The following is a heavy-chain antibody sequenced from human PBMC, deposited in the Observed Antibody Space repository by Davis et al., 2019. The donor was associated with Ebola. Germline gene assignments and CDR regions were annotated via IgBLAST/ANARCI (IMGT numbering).Heavy chain of an antibody. V-gene: IGHV3-9*01. CDR1: GFTFDDYA. Sequence: PGGSLRLSCAASGFTFDDYAMHWVRQAPGKGLEWVSGISWNGGSMGYADSVKGRFTISRDNAKNSLYLQMNSLRPEDTAVYYCARDPVQYSRAYTSGDYWGQGTLVTVSS. J-gene: IGHJ4*02. CDR3: ARDPVQYSRAYTSGDY. CDR2: ISWNGGSM. D-gene: IGHD6-25*01.